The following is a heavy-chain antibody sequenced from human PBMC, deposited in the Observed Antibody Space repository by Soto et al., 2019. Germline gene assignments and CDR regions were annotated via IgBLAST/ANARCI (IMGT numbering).Heavy chain of an antibody. V-gene: IGHV1-3*01. Sequence: QVQVVQSGAEVKKPGASVKVSCKASGYSFSTHAMHWVRQAPGQRLGWMGGINGGNGNTKYSQKFQDRVTITRGTSASIAYMEPRSLRSEDTAVYYCARGKGMEENYYYYGMDVWGQGTTVTVSS. CDR2: INGGNGNT. D-gene: IGHD1-1*01. CDR1: GYSFSTHA. CDR3: ARGKGMEENYYYYGMDV. J-gene: IGHJ6*02.